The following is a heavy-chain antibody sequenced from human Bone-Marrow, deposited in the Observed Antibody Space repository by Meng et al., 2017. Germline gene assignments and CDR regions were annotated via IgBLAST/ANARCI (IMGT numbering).Heavy chain of an antibody. Sequence: QVQLLQSGAEVKKPGASVKVSCKASGYTFTSYAMHWVRQAPGQRLEWMGWSNAGNGNTKYSQEFQGRVTITRDTSASTAYMELSSLRSDDTAVYYCATLYPTYSSDKAYWGQGTLVTVSS. CDR1: GYTFTSYA. CDR3: ATLYPTYSSDKAY. J-gene: IGHJ4*02. CDR2: SNAGNGNT. D-gene: IGHD6-19*01. V-gene: IGHV1-3*02.